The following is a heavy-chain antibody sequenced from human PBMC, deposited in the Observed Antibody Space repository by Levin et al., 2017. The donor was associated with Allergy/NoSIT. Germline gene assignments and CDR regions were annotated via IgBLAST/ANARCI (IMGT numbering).Heavy chain of an antibody. CDR3: AQDPSPYNWKHGGEVLA. CDR1: GFTFSSYA. J-gene: IGHJ5*02. V-gene: IGHV3-23*01. D-gene: IGHD1-20*01. Sequence: PGGSLRLSCAASGFTFSSYAMSWVRQAPGKGLEWVSAISGSGGSTYYADSVKGRFTISRDNSKNTLYLQMNSLRAEDTAVYYCAQDPSPYNWKHGGEVLAWGQGTLVTVSS. CDR2: ISGSGGST.